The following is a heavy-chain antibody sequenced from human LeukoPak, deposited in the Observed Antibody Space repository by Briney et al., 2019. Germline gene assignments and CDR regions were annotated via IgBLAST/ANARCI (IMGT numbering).Heavy chain of an antibody. Sequence: GASVKVSCKASGYTFTSYDINWVRQATGQGLEWMGWMNPNSGNTGYAQKFQGRVTMTRNTSISTAYMELSSLRSEDTAVYYCARATYYYDSSGYYYDHYYGMDVWGQGTTVTVSS. CDR3: ARATYYYDSSGYYYDHYYGMDV. CDR2: MNPNSGNT. CDR1: GYTFTSYD. V-gene: IGHV1-8*01. J-gene: IGHJ6*02. D-gene: IGHD3-22*01.